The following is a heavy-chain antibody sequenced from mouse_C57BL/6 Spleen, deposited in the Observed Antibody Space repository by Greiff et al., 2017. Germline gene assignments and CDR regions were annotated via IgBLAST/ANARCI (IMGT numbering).Heavy chain of an antibody. CDR3: ARYYYGSSFDY. V-gene: IGHV5-17*01. CDR1: GFTFSDYG. CDR2: ISSGSSTI. Sequence: EVKLVESGGGLVKPGGSLKLSCAASGFTFSDYGMHWVRQAPEKGLEWVAYISSGSSTIYYADTVKGRFTISRDNAKHTLFLQRTSLRSEDTAMYYCARYYYGSSFDYWGQGTTLTVSS. D-gene: IGHD1-1*01. J-gene: IGHJ2*01.